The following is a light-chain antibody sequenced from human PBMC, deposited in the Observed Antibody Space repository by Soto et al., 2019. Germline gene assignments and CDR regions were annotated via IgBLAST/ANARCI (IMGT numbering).Light chain of an antibody. V-gene: IGKV3-11*01. J-gene: IGKJ4*01. Sequence: EIVLTQSPATLSLSPGEGATLSCRASQSVSSNLAWYQQKPGQAPRLLIYDTSNRATGIPARFGGSGSGTDFTLTITSLEPEDFAVYYCQQRSNWPLTFGGGTKVEIK. CDR1: QSVSSN. CDR3: QQRSNWPLT. CDR2: DTS.